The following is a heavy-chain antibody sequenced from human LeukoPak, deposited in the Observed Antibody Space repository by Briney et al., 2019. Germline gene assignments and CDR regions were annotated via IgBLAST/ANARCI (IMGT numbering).Heavy chain of an antibody. V-gene: IGHV5-51*01. Sequence: GESLKISCKGSGYSFTSYWIGWVRQMPGKGLEWMGIIYPGDSDTRYSPPFQGQVTISAAKSISTAYLQWSSLKASDTAMYYCSRTGGYCSGGSCYVAYWGQGTLVTVAS. CDR2: IYPGDSDT. D-gene: IGHD2-15*01. J-gene: IGHJ4*02. CDR3: SRTGGYCSGGSCYVAY. CDR1: GYSFTSYW.